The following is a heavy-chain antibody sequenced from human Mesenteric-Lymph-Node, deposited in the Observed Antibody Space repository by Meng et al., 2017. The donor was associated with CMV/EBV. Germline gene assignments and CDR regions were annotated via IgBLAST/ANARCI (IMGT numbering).Heavy chain of an antibody. Sequence: ASVKVSCKASGGTSSNFAISWVRQAPGQGLEWMGWINPNSGGTNYAQKFQGRVTMTRDTSISTAYMELSRLRSDDTAVYYCARGTRYYDFWSGYYHFDYWGQGTLVTVSS. CDR2: INPNSGGT. D-gene: IGHD3-3*01. J-gene: IGHJ4*02. CDR1: GGTSSNFA. V-gene: IGHV1-2*02. CDR3: ARGTRYYDFWSGYYHFDY.